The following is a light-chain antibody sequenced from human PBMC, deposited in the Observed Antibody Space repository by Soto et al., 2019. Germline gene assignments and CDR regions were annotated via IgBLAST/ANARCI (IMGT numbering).Light chain of an antibody. CDR1: QSISTY. CDR2: GAS. CDR3: QQSYNAPPYT. V-gene: IGKV1-39*01. J-gene: IGKJ2*01. Sequence: DIQMTQSPSSLSASVGDRVTITCRASQSISTYLNLYQQKPGKAPKLLIYGASSLQSWVPSRFSGSGSGTDFTLTISNLQPEDFATYYCQQSYNAPPYTFGQGTKVEIK.